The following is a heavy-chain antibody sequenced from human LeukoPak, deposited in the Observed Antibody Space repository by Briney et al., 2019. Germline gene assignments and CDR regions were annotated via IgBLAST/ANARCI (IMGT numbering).Heavy chain of an antibody. CDR1: GFTFSSYS. CDR3: ARGVYYYDSSGSFDY. CDR2: ISSSSSYI. J-gene: IGHJ4*02. Sequence: GGSLRLSCAASGFTFSSYSMNWVRQAPGKGLEWVSSISSSSSYIYYADSVKGRFTISRDNAKNSLYLQMNSLRAEDTAVYYCARGVYYYDSSGSFDYWGQGTLVTVSS. V-gene: IGHV3-21*01. D-gene: IGHD3-22*01.